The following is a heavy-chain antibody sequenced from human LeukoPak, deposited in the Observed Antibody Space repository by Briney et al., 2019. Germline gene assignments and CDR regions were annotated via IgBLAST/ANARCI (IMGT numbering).Heavy chain of an antibody. D-gene: IGHD3-22*01. CDR1: GFTFSGSA. J-gene: IGHJ4*02. CDR3: TSRIVVHLDY. V-gene: IGHV3-73*01. CDR2: IRSKANSYAT. Sequence: GGSLRLSCAASGFTFSGSAMHWVRQASGKGLEWVGRIRSKANSYATAYAASVKGRFTIPRDDSKNTAYLQMNSLKTEDTAVYYCTSRIVVHLDYWGQGTLVTVSS.